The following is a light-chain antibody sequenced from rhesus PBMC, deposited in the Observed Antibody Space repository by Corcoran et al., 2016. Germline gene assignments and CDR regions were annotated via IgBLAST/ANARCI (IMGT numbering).Light chain of an antibody. CDR3: CSYTTTRTYI. J-gene: IGLJ1*01. CDR1: SSDIGGYNY. Sequence: QAALTQPPSVSGSPGQSVTISCTGTSSDIGGYNYVSWYQQHPGTAPKLMIYEVIKRPSGVSDRFSGSKSDNTASLTISGLQAEDEADYYCCSYTTTRTYIFGGGTRLTVL. CDR2: EVI. V-gene: IGLV2S7*01.